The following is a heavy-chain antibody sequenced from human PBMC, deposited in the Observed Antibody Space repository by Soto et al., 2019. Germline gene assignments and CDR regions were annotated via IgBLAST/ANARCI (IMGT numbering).Heavy chain of an antibody. J-gene: IGHJ4*02. CDR2: IDSDGSST. D-gene: IGHD1-26*01. CDR1: GFTFSSYW. Sequence: PGGSLRLSCAASGFTFSSYWMHWFRQAPGKGLVWVSHIDSDGSSTTYADSVRGRFTISRDNAKNTLYLQMNSLRAEDTAVYYCVRDDFGLGLEHCGLGTQVSVSS. V-gene: IGHV3-74*03. CDR3: VRDDFGLGLEH.